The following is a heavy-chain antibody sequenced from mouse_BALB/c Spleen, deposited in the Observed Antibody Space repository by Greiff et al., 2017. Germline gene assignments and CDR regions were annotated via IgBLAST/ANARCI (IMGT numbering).Heavy chain of an antibody. V-gene: IGHV10-1*02. J-gene: IGHJ3*01. CDR1: GFSFNTYA. CDR2: ISSKSNNYAT. D-gene: IGHD3-2*02. Sequence: EVMLVESGGGLVQPKGSLKLSCAASGFSFNTYAMNWVRQAPGKGLEWVARISSKSNNYATYYAFSVKDRFTISRDDSQSMLYLQMNNLKTEDTAMYYCVRGRYAPQAWFAYWGQGTLVTVSA. CDR3: VRGRYAPQAWFAY.